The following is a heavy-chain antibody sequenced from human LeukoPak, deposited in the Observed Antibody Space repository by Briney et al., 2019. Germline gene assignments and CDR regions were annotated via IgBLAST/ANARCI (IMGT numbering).Heavy chain of an antibody. D-gene: IGHD2-15*01. Sequence: PGGSLRLSCAASGFTFSSYSMNWVRQAPGKGLEWVSSISSSSSYIYYADSVKRRFTISRDNAKNSLYLQMNSLRAEDTAVYYCARLVVVAANAFDIWGQGTMVTVSS. J-gene: IGHJ3*02. CDR2: ISSSSSYI. CDR1: GFTFSSYS. V-gene: IGHV3-21*01. CDR3: ARLVVVAANAFDI.